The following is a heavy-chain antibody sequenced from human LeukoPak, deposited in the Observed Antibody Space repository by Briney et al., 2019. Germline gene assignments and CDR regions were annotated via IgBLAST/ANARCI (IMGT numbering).Heavy chain of an antibody. CDR1: GYTFTSYG. V-gene: IGHV1-18*01. Sequence: ASVKVSCKASGYTFTSYGISWVRQAPGQGLEWMGWISAYNGNTNYAQKLQGRVTMTTDTSTSTAYMELRSLRSDDTAVYYCARDYRTTVTTGGAFDIWGQGTMVTVSS. D-gene: IGHD4-17*01. CDR3: ARDYRTTVTTGGAFDI. J-gene: IGHJ3*02. CDR2: ISAYNGNT.